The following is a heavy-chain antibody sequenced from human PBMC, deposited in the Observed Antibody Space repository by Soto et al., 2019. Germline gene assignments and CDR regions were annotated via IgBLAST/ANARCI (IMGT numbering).Heavy chain of an antibody. D-gene: IGHD6-6*01. CDR3: ARVRGYSSSSLSDFDY. Sequence: SETLCLTCTVSGGSISSRSYYCVWIRQHPGKGLEWIGSIYHSGSTNYNPSLKSRVTISVDTSKNQFSLKLSSVTAADTAVYYCARVRGYSSSSLSDFDYWGQGTLVTVTS. J-gene: IGHJ4*02. CDR1: GGSISSRSYY. V-gene: IGHV4-39*07. CDR2: IYHSGST.